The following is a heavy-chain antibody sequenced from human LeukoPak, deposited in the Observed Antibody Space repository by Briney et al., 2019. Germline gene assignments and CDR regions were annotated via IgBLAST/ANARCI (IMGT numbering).Heavy chain of an antibody. CDR1: GGSIGSYY. Sequence: ASETLSLTCTVSGGSIGSYYWSWIRQPPGEGLEWIGYIYYSGSTNYNPSLKSRVTISVDTSKNQFSLKLSSVTAADTAVYYCARDNSRIAAAGTFNWFDPWGQGTLVTVSS. D-gene: IGHD6-13*01. CDR3: ARDNSRIAAAGTFNWFDP. CDR2: IYYSGST. V-gene: IGHV4-59*01. J-gene: IGHJ5*02.